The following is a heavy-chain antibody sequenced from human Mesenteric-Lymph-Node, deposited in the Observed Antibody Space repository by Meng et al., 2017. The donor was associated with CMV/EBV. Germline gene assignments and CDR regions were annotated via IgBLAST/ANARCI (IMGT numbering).Heavy chain of an antibody. CDR3: ARSLLGYHYYGMDV. Sequence: GGSLRLSCAASGFTFSSYEMNWVRQAPGKGLEWVSYISSSGSTIYYADFVKGRFTISRDDSKSTLFLQMNSLTVEDTAVYYCARSLLGYHYYGMDVWGQGTTVTVSS. V-gene: IGHV3-48*03. J-gene: IGHJ6*02. CDR2: ISSSGSTI. CDR1: GFTFSSYE.